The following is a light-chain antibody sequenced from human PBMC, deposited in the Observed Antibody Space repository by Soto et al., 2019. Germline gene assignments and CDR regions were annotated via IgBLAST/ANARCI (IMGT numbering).Light chain of an antibody. Sequence: QSVLTQPASVSGSPGQSITISCTGTSSDVDGYNFVSWYQHHPGKAPKLMIYEVNYRPSGVSNRFSGSKSGNTASLTISGLHAEDEADYYCSSYTSTSVVFGGGTKLTVL. V-gene: IGLV2-14*01. CDR2: EVN. J-gene: IGLJ3*02. CDR3: SSYTSTSVV. CDR1: SSDVDGYNF.